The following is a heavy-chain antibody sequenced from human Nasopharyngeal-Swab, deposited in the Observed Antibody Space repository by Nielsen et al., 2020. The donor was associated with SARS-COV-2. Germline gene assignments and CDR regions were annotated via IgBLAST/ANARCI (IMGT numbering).Heavy chain of an antibody. V-gene: IGHV1-69*13. CDR3: ASRGQLTGAEYFQH. Sequence: SVKVSCKASGGTFSSYAISWLRQAPGQGLEWMGGIIPIFGTANYAQKFQGRVTITADEFTSTAYMELSSLRSEDTAVYYCASRGQLTGAEYFQHWGQGTPVTVSS. CDR1: GGTFSSYA. D-gene: IGHD6-13*01. CDR2: IIPIFGTA. J-gene: IGHJ1*01.